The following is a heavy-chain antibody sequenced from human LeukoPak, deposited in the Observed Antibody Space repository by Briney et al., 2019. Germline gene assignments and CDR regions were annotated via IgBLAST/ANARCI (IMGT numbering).Heavy chain of an antibody. CDR2: IYSGGST. Sequence: GGSLRLSCAASGFTVSSNYMSWVRQAPGKGLEWVSVIYSGGSTYYADSVKGRFTISRDNSKNTLYLQMNSLKAEDTAVYYCARYLIGRYDYIWGSSRHDAFDIWGQGTMVTVSS. CDR3: ARYLIGRYDYIWGSSRHDAFDI. V-gene: IGHV3-53*01. CDR1: GFTVSSNY. D-gene: IGHD3-16*01. J-gene: IGHJ3*02.